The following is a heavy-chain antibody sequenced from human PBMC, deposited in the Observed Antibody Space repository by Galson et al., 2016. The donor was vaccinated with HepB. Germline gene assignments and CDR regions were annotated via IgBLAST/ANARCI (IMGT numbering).Heavy chain of an antibody. D-gene: IGHD6-13*01. CDR1: GFTFDDYT. CDR3: AKDGGQQVVRWERLRKVYYYYAMDV. V-gene: IGHV3-43*01. J-gene: IGHJ6*02. CDR2: ISWDGSNK. Sequence: SLRLSCAASGFTFDDYTMHWLRQVPGKGLEWVALISWDGSNKFYSETVRGRFTISRDIAKNSLYLQMNSLRDEDTAVYYCAKDGGQQVVRWERLRKVYYYYAMDVWGQGTTVTVTS.